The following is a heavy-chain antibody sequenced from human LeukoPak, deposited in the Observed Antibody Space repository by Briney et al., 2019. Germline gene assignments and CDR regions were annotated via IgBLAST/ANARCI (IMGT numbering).Heavy chain of an antibody. D-gene: IGHD3-10*01. CDR3: ARVFRLKVRGTPSYYFDY. Sequence: ASVKVSCKASGYTFTGYYMHWVRQAPGQGLEWMGWINPNSGGTNYAQKFQGRATMTRDTSISTAYMELSRLRSDDTAVYYCARVFRLKVRGTPSYYFDYWGQGTLVTVSS. J-gene: IGHJ4*02. CDR2: INPNSGGT. CDR1: GYTFTGYY. V-gene: IGHV1-2*02.